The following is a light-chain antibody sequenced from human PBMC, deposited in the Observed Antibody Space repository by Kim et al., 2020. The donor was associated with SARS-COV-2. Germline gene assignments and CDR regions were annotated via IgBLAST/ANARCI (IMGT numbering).Light chain of an antibody. V-gene: IGLV1-47*01. Sequence: QCVTLSCSGSSSNIGSNSVSWYQQRPGAAPKLLIYEHYQRPAGVPDRFSASKSGTSASLAISGLRSEDEADYYCAAWDNSLSVHYVFGTGTKVTVL. CDR1: SSNIGSNS. J-gene: IGLJ1*01. CDR2: EHY. CDR3: AAWDNSLSVHYV.